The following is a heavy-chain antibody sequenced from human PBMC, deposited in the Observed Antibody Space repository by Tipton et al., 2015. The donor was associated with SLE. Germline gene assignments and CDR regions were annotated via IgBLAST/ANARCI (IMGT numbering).Heavy chain of an antibody. CDR1: GFTFSGSG. CDR3: IRQVRYSYGSLDY. V-gene: IGHV3-73*01. D-gene: IGHD5-18*01. J-gene: IGHJ4*02. Sequence: QLVQSGGGLVQPGGSLRLSCAASGFTFSGSGMHWVRQASGKGLEWVGRIRSKANSYATAYAGSVKGRFTISRDDSKNTAYLQMNSLKTEDTAVYYCIRQVRYSYGSLDYWGQGTLVTVSS. CDR2: IRSKANSYAT.